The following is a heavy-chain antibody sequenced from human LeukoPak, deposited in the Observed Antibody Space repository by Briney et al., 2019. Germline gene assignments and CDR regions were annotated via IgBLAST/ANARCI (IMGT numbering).Heavy chain of an antibody. CDR1: GFTVSSNY. V-gene: IGHV3-53*01. Sequence: HPGGSLRLSCAASGFTVSSNYMSWVRQAPGKGLEWVSVIYSGGSTYYADSVKGRFTISRDNSKNTLYLQMNSLRAEDTAVYYCGSGSYYKAQFDYWGQGTLVTVSS. CDR3: GSGSYYKAQFDY. CDR2: IYSGGST. J-gene: IGHJ4*02. D-gene: IGHD3-10*01.